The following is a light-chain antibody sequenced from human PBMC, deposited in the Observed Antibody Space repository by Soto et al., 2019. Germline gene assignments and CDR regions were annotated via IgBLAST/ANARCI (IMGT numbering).Light chain of an antibody. V-gene: IGKV1-8*01. CDR3: QQYYSYPRT. Sequence: AIRMTQSPSSLSASTGDRVTITCRASQGISSYLAWYQQKPGKAPKLLIYAASTLQSGVPSRFSGSGSGTDFTLTISCLQSEDFATYSCQQYYSYPRTFGGGTKVDIK. J-gene: IGKJ4*01. CDR2: AAS. CDR1: QGISSY.